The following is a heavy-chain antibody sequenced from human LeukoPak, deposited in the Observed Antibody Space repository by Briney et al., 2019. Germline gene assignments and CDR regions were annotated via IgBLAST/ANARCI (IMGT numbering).Heavy chain of an antibody. Sequence: PSETLSLTCTVSGGSISSGSYYWSWIRQPAGKGLEWIGRIYTSGSTNYNPSLKSRVTLSVDTSKNQFSLKLSSVTAADTAVYYCARVSAVAGVSNWFDPWGQGTLVTVSS. V-gene: IGHV4-61*02. CDR2: IYTSGST. CDR3: ARVSAVAGVSNWFDP. CDR1: GGSISSGSYY. J-gene: IGHJ5*02. D-gene: IGHD6-19*01.